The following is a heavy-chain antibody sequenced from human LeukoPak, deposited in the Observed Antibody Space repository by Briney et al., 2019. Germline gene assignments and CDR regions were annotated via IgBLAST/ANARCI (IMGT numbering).Heavy chain of an antibody. J-gene: IGHJ4*02. D-gene: IGHD6-13*01. Sequence: ASVKVSCKASGYTFTSYYMHWVRQAPGQGLEWMGIINPSGGSTSYAQKFQGRVTMTRDTSTSKVYMELSSLRSEDTAVYYCARDGGIAAAWYYFDYWGQGTLVTVSS. CDR3: ARDGGIAAAWYYFDY. CDR1: GYTFTSYY. V-gene: IGHV1-46*01. CDR2: INPSGGST.